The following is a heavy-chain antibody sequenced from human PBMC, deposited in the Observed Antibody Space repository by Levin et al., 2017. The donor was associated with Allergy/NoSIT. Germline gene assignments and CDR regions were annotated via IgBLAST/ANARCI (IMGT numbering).Heavy chain of an antibody. D-gene: IGHD3-3*01. V-gene: IGHV4-4*02. CDR2: IYHSGST. CDR3: ASSHRITIFGVENYGMDV. J-gene: IGHJ6*02. Sequence: SETLSLTCAVSGGSISSSNWWSWVRQPPGKGLEWIGEIYHSGSTNYNPSLKSRVTISVDKSKNQFSLKLSSVTAADTAVYYCASSHRITIFGVENYGMDVWGQGTTVTVSS. CDR1: GGSISSSNW.